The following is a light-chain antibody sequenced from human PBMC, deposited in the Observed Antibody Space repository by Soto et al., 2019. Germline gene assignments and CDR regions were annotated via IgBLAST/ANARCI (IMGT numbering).Light chain of an antibody. CDR3: QHYGDSPPGFI. Sequence: EIVLTQSPGTLSLSPGETATLSCGASQSVSSTYLAWYQQQPGQAPRLLIYGTSTRATGIPDRFSGSGSGTDFALTISRLEPEDFAVYYCQHYGDSPPGFIFGPGTKVDLK. J-gene: IGKJ3*01. CDR2: GTS. CDR1: QSVSSTY. V-gene: IGKV3-20*01.